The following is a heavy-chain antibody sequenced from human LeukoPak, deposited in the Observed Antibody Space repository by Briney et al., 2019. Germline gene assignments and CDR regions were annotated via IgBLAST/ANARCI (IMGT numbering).Heavy chain of an antibody. Sequence: SVKVSCKASGGTFSSYDISWVRQAPGQGLEWMGGIIPIFGTANYAQKFQGRVTITADESTSTAYMELSSLRSEDTAVYYCARIGAIQQLANHFDYWGQGTLVTVSS. J-gene: IGHJ4*02. CDR3: ARIGAIQQLANHFDY. CDR2: IIPIFGTA. D-gene: IGHD6-13*01. CDR1: GGTFSSYD. V-gene: IGHV1-69*01.